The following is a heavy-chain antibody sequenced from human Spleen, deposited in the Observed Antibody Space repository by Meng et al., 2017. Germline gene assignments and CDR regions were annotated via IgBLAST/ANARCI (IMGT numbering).Heavy chain of an antibody. J-gene: IGHJ5*02. D-gene: IGHD2-21*01. CDR1: GDSISSRDW. CDR3: VRNEGYSFGA. CDR2: ISQGSGRT. V-gene: IGHV4-4*02. Sequence: QLQLQEAGPGLVQPSGTLSLTCAVSGDSISSRDWWSWVRQPPGKGLEWIGEISQGSGRTNYNPSLKSRVTISLDKSKNQFSLNVNSVTAADTAVYYCVRNEGYSFGAWGQGTLVTVSS.